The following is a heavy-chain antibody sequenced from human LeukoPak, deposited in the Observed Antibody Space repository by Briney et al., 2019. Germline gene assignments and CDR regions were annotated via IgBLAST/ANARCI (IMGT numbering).Heavy chain of an antibody. J-gene: IGHJ6*03. D-gene: IGHD4-17*01. CDR3: AREATWAPGDYANFYYLDV. Sequence: PGGSLRLSCVASGFSLSDYEMAWVRQAPGKGLEWIAYVSSGSTTTYYADSVKGRFTISRDNAENSLFLQMHSLTAEDTGVYFCAREATWAPGDYANFYYLDVWGKGTTVIV. CDR2: VSSGSTTT. CDR1: GFSLSDYE. V-gene: IGHV3-48*03.